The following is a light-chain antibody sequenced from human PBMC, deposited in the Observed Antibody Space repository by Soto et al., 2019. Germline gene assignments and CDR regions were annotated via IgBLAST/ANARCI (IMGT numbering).Light chain of an antibody. CDR1: QSVLYSSNSKNY. V-gene: IGKV4-1*01. J-gene: IGKJ2*01. CDR2: WAS. CDR3: QQYYLTPYT. Sequence: DIVLTQSPDSLAVSLGERATINCKSRQSVLYSSNSKNYLAWYQQKPGQPPKLLIYWASTRESGVPDRFSVSGSETDFTLTISSLQAEDVAVYFCQQYYLTPYTFGQGTKLEIK.